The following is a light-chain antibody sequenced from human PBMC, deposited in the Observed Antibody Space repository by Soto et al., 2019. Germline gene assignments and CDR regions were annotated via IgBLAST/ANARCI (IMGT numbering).Light chain of an antibody. Sequence: EIVMTQSPDTLSVSPGERATLSCRASQSVSSNFAGYQQKPGQPPRILINGAASRATSSLARSSGSGAWTEFNFTTSSLQSEDFAVYYCQQYNKWPRTFGQGTKVDIK. J-gene: IGKJ1*01. V-gene: IGKV3-15*01. CDR3: QQYNKWPRT. CDR1: QSVSSN. CDR2: GAA.